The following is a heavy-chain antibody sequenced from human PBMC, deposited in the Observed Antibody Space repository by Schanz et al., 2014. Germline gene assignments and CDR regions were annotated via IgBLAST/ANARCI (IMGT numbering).Heavy chain of an antibody. Sequence: EVQLLESGGGLVQPGGSLRLSCAASGFTFSSYAMSWVRQAPGKGLEWVSAISGSGGSTYYADSVKGRFTISRDNAKNTLYLQMNSLRAEDTAVYFCAKDLGVDCGDGCFNWYFDLGGRGTLVTVSS. J-gene: IGHJ2*01. D-gene: IGHD2-21*02. CDR2: ISGSGGST. V-gene: IGHV3-23*01. CDR3: AKDLGVDCGDGCFNWYFDL. CDR1: GFTFSSYA.